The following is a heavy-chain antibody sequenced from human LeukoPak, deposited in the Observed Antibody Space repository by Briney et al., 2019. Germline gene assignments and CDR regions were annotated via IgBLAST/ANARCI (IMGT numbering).Heavy chain of an antibody. V-gene: IGHV3-9*01. CDR2: ISWNSGSI. J-gene: IGHJ3*02. D-gene: IGHD6-19*01. Sequence: GGSLRLSCAASGFTFDDYAMHWVRQAPGKGLEWVSGISWNSGSIGYADSVKGRFTISRDNAKNSLYLQMNSLRAEDTALYYCAKDMIAVAGRDAFGIWGQGTMVTVSS. CDR1: GFTFDDYA. CDR3: AKDMIAVAGRDAFGI.